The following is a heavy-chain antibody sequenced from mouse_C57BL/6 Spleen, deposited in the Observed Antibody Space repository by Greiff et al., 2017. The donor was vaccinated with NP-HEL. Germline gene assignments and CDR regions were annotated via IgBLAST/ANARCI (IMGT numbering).Heavy chain of an antibody. D-gene: IGHD1-1*01. Sequence: QVQLQQSGPGLVQPSQSLSITCTVSGFSLTSYGVHWVRQSPGKGLEWLGVIWSGGSTDYNAAFISRLSINKDNSKSQVFFKMNSLQADDTAIYYCVRKGNYYGSSNYWYFDVWGTGTTVTVSS. CDR2: IWSGGST. V-gene: IGHV2-2*01. CDR3: VRKGNYYGSSNYWYFDV. J-gene: IGHJ1*03. CDR1: GFSLTSYG.